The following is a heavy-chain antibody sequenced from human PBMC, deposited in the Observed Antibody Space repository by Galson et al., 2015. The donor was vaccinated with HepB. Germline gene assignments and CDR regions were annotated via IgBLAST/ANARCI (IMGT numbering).Heavy chain of an antibody. Sequence: SVKVSCKASGYTFSSYGVSWVRQAPGQGLEWTGWISAKNGDTKYAQKVQGRVTLTTDTSTSTAYLELRSLRSDDTAVYYCARATRFPLYCSSWDGDKWGPVSLGTVSS. D-gene: IGHD6-13*01. CDR3: ARATRFPLYCSSWDGDK. CDR1: GYTFSSYG. J-gene: IGHJ4*02. V-gene: IGHV1-18*01. CDR2: ISAKNGDT.